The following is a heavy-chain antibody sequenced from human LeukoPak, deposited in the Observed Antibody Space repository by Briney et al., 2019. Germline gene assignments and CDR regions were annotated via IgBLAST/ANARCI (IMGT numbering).Heavy chain of an antibody. CDR3: AKDAHDVLRFLEWLPFDY. V-gene: IGHV3-23*01. Sequence: GGSLRLSCAASGFTFSSYGMSWVRQAPGKGLEWASAISGSGGSTYYADSVKGRFTISRDNSKNTLYLQMNSLRAEDTAVYYCAKDAHDVLRFLEWLPFDYWGQGTLVTVSS. J-gene: IGHJ4*02. CDR1: GFTFSSYG. D-gene: IGHD3-3*01. CDR2: ISGSGGST.